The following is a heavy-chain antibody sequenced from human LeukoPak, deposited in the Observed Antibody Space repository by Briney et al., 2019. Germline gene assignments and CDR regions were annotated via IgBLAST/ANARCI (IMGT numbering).Heavy chain of an antibody. D-gene: IGHD4-17*01. CDR3: ARPPNGDYGTWFDP. CDR2: ISAYYGNT. V-gene: IGHV1-18*01. Sequence: ASVKVSCKASGYTFTSYGISWVRQAPGQGLEWMGWISAYYGNTNYAQKLQGRVTMTTDTSTSTAYMELRSLRSDDTAVYYCARPPNGDYGTWFDPWGQGTLVTVSS. J-gene: IGHJ5*02. CDR1: GYTFTSYG.